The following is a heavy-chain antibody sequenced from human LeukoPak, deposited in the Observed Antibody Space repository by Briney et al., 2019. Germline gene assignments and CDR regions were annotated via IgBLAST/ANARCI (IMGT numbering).Heavy chain of an antibody. Sequence: GGSLRLSCVASGFIFSKAWMSWVRQAPGKGLEWVGRIKSKTHGGTTDYAAPVKGRFTISRDDSKNTLNLLMNSLKTEDTAVYYCSTSTEPGLDYWGQGNLVTVSS. CDR2: IKSKTHGGTT. CDR1: GFIFSKAW. D-gene: IGHD3/OR15-3a*01. CDR3: STSTEPGLDY. J-gene: IGHJ4*02. V-gene: IGHV3-15*01.